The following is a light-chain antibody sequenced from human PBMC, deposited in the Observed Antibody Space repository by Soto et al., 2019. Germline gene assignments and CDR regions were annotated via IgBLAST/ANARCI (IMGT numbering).Light chain of an antibody. V-gene: IGKV3-15*01. Sequence: EVVMTQSPATLSVSPGERATLSCRASQNVNANLAWYQQKPGQAPRLLIHGSSTRATGIPARFSGSGFGTEFILTISNLQSEDFAVYYCQQYNTWLWTFGQGTKVEGK. CDR2: GSS. J-gene: IGKJ1*01. CDR3: QQYNTWLWT. CDR1: QNVNAN.